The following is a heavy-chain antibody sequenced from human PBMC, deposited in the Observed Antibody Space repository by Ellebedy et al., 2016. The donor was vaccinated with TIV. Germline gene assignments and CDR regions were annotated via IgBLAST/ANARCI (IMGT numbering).Heavy chain of an antibody. J-gene: IGHJ4*02. CDR1: GFTFSRNW. Sequence: PGGSLRLSCAASGFTFSRNWMSWVRQAPGKGLEWVVNINQDGSAKYYADSVKGRFTISRDNAKNSLYLQMNSLRAEDTAIYYCARYAVGAYYFDYWGQGTLVTVSS. V-gene: IGHV3-7*04. D-gene: IGHD3-10*01. CDR2: INQDGSAK. CDR3: ARYAVGAYYFDY.